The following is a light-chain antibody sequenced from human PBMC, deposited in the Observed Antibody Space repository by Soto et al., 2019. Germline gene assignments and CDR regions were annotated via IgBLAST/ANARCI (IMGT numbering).Light chain of an antibody. J-gene: IGKJ1*01. CDR1: QNVADT. Sequence: ETVMTQSPATLSVSPGERATLSCRASQNVADTLAWYQQKPGQAPRLLIYGASTRATGIPARFSGSGSGTEFTLTISSLQSEDFAVYYCQQYNNWPRTFGQGT. V-gene: IGKV3-15*01. CDR2: GAS. CDR3: QQYNNWPRT.